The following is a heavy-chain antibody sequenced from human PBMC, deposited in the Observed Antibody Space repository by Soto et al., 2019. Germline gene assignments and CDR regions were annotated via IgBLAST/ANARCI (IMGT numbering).Heavy chain of an antibody. CDR3: VRYITMVPGYFDF. Sequence: PSETLSLTCTVSGGSISSSSYYWGWIRQPPGKGLEWIGSIYYSGSTYCNPSLKSRVTISVDTSKNQFSLKLSSVTAADSALYYCVRYITMVPGYFDFWGRGTLVTVSS. V-gene: IGHV4-39*01. D-gene: IGHD3-10*01. J-gene: IGHJ4*02. CDR2: IYYSGST. CDR1: GGSISSSSYY.